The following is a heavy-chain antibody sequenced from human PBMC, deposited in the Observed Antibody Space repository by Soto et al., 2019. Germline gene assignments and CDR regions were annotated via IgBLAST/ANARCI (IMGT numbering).Heavy chain of an antibody. CDR1: GYTFTGYY. Sequence: ASVKVSCKASGYTFTGYYMHWVRQAPGQGLEWMGWINPNSGGTNYAQKFQGWVTMTRDTSISTAYMELSRLRSDDTAVYYCARDLVGYYDILTGYRYYYYYGMDVWGQGTTVIVSS. D-gene: IGHD3-9*01. V-gene: IGHV1-2*04. J-gene: IGHJ6*02. CDR3: ARDLVGYYDILTGYRYYYYYGMDV. CDR2: INPNSGGT.